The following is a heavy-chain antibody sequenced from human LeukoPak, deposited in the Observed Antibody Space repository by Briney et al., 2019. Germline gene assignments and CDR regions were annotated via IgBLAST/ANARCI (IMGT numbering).Heavy chain of an antibody. V-gene: IGHV3-30-3*01. Sequence: GGSLRLSCAASGFTFSSYAMHWVRQAPGKGLEWVAVISYDGSNKYYADSVKGRFTISRDNSKNTLYLQMNSLRAEDTAVYYCARDLQDDNWFDPWGQGTLVTVSS. CDR1: GFTFSSYA. J-gene: IGHJ5*02. CDR2: ISYDGSNK. CDR3: ARDLQDDNWFDP. D-gene: IGHD4-11*01.